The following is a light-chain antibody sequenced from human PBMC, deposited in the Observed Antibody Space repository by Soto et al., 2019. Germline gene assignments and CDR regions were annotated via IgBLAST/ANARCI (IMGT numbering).Light chain of an antibody. Sequence: EKVMTQSPATLSVYPGERATLSCRASQNVKTRLAWYQQKPGQAPRLLIYDAFTRATGIPARFSGSASGTEFTLTISSLQSEDVAGYYCQQYDEWPLTFGGGTKVEIK. J-gene: IGKJ4*01. CDR2: DAF. CDR3: QQYDEWPLT. V-gene: IGKV3-15*01. CDR1: QNVKTR.